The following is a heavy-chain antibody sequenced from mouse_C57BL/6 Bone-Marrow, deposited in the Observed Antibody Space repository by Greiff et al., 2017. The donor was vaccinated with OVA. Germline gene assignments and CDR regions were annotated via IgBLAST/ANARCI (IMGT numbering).Heavy chain of an antibody. D-gene: IGHD2-1*01. CDR1: GFTFSSYA. J-gene: IGHJ4*01. Sequence: EVQRVESGEGLVKPGGSLKLSCAASGFTFSSYAMSWVRQTPEKRLEWVAYISSGGDYIYYADTVKGRFTISRDNARNTLYLQMSSLKTEDTDMYYCTRLLDAMDYWGQGNSVTVSS. CDR3: TRLLDAMDY. V-gene: IGHV5-9-1*02. CDR2: ISSGGDYI.